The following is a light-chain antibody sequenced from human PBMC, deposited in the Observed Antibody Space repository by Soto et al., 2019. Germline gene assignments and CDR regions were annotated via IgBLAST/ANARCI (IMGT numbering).Light chain of an antibody. CDR3: HQRQSWPRT. CDR2: QTS. J-gene: IGKJ1*01. Sequence: EIVMTQSPAILSVSQGERATLSCRASQSVTSNLAWYRHRPGQAPRLLIYQTSLRAAGIPARFSASGSGTDFTLTISDVQPEDFALYYCHQRQSWPRTFGQGTKVDI. CDR1: QSVTSN. V-gene: IGKV3D-15*03.